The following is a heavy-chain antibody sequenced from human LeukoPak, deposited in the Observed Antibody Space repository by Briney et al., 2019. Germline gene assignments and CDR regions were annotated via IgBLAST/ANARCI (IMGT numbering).Heavy chain of an antibody. J-gene: IGHJ4*02. CDR3: SRSAYYDVSGNYYDY. D-gene: IGHD3-22*01. Sequence: GGSLRLSCAASGFTFSSYWMHWVRQAPGKGLVWVSRISDGGSTTTYADSVKGRFTISRDNAKNTLYLQMNGLRAEDTAVYYCSRSAYYDVSGNYYDYWGQGTLVTVSS. CDR2: ISDGGSTT. V-gene: IGHV3-74*01. CDR1: GFTFSSYW.